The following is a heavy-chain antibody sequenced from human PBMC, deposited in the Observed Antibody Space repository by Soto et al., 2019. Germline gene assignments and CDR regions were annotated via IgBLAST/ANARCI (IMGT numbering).Heavy chain of an antibody. V-gene: IGHV7-4-1*01. CDR2: INTNTGNP. Sequence: ASVKVSCKASGYTFTSYAMNWVRQAPGQGLEWMGWINTNTGNPTYAQGFTGRFVFSLDTSVSTAYLQICSLKAEDTAVYYCARDEETGNYYYGMDVWGQGTTVTVSS. CDR3: ARDEETGNYYYGMDV. J-gene: IGHJ6*02. CDR1: GYTFTSYA.